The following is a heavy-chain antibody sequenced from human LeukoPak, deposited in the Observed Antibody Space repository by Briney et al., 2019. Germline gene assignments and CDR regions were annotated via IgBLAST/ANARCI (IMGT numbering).Heavy chain of an antibody. CDR2: ISGSGGST. CDR1: GFTFSSYA. CDR3: AKDRNYYGSGSYFDY. Sequence: GGSLRLSCAASGFTFSSYAMSWVRQAPGKGLEWVSAISGSGGSTYYADSVKGRFTISRDNSKNTLYLQMNSLRAEDTAVYYCAKDRNYYGSGSYFDYWGQGTLVTVSS. V-gene: IGHV3-23*01. D-gene: IGHD3-10*01. J-gene: IGHJ4*02.